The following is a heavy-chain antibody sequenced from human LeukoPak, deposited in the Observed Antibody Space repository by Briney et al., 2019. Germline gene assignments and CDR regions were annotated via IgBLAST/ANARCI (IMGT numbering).Heavy chain of an antibody. J-gene: IGHJ4*02. CDR1: GFTVSDNY. CDR2: IYTGGST. Sequence: GGSLRLSCAASGFTVSDNYVSWVRQAPGKGLEWVSTIYTGGSTYYADSVKGRFTISRDNSKNTLYLQMNSLRAEDTAVYYCARGQPRQQVAVYYFDSWGQGTLVSVSS. V-gene: IGHV3-66*01. CDR3: ARGQPRQQVAVYYFDS. D-gene: IGHD6-13*01.